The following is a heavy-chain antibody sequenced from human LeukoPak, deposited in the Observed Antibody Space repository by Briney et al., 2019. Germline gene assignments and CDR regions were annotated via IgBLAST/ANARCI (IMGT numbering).Heavy chain of an antibody. CDR3: ARDLRKHRTTWYYFDY. D-gene: IGHD1-14*01. V-gene: IGHV3-15*01. Sequence: PGGSLRLSCAGSGFTFSNTWMSWVRQAPGKGLEWVGRIKKKADGGAIDYAAPVKDRFTISRDNSKNTLYLQMNSLRAEDTAVYYCARDLRKHRTTWYYFDYWGQGTLVTVSS. J-gene: IGHJ4*02. CDR2: IKKKADGGAI. CDR1: GFTFSNTW.